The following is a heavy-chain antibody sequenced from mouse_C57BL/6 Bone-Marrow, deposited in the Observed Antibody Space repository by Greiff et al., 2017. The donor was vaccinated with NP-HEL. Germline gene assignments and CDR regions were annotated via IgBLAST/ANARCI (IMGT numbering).Heavy chain of an antibody. J-gene: IGHJ1*03. D-gene: IGHD1-1*01. CDR3: ARDAHYYGSSTYFDV. V-gene: IGHV7-1*01. CDR2: SRNKANDYTT. Sequence: EVNVVESGGGLVQSGRSLRLSCATSGFTFSDFYMEWVRQAPGKGLEWIAASRNKANDYTTEYSASVKGRFIVSRDTSQSILYLQMNALRAEDTAIYYCARDAHYYGSSTYFDVWGTGTTVTVSS. CDR1: GFTFSDFY.